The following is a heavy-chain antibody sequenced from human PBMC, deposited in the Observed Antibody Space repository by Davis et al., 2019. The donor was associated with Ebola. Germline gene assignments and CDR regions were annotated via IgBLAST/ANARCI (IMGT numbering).Heavy chain of an antibody. CDR1: GFTFSSYS. CDR2: ISSSSSTI. D-gene: IGHD2-15*01. J-gene: IGHJ6*02. CDR3: ARVVVYLYYYGMDI. V-gene: IGHV3-48*02. Sequence: GGSLRLSCAASGFTFSSYSMNWVRQAPGKGLEWVSYISSSSSTIYYADSVKGRFTIPRENAKNSLYLQMNSLRDEDTAVYYCARVVVYLYYYGMDIWGQGTTVTVSS.